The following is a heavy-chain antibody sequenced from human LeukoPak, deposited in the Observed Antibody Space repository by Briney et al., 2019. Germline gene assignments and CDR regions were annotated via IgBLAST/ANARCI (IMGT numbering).Heavy chain of an antibody. CDR1: GGSFSDYY. D-gene: IGHD3-22*01. Sequence: SETLSLTCAVYGGSFSDYYWSWIRQPPGKGLEWIGEIDHSGSTNYNPSLKSRLTISVDTSKNQFSLKLSSVTAADTAVYYCARVEPYYDSSGYYFNYWGQGTLVTVSS. CDR2: IDHSGST. J-gene: IGHJ4*02. CDR3: ARVEPYYDSSGYYFNY. V-gene: IGHV4-34*01.